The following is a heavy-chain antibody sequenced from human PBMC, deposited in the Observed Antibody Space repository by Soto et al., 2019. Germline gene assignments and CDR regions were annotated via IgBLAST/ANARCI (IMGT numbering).Heavy chain of an antibody. J-gene: IGHJ6*02. V-gene: IGHV1-69*06. CDR3: ARAKEDIVVVPAAIKRPYYYYYGMDV. Sequence: SVKVSCKASGGTFSSYAISWVRQAPGQGLEWMGGIIPIFGTANYAQKFQGRVTITADKSTSTAYMELSSLRSEDTAVYYCARAKEDIVVVPAAIKRPYYYYYGMDVWGQGTTVTVSS. D-gene: IGHD2-2*01. CDR1: GGTFSSYA. CDR2: IIPIFGTA.